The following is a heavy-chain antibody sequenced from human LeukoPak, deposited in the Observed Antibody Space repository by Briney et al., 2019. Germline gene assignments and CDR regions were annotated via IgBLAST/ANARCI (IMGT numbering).Heavy chain of an antibody. CDR3: ARVSSRGYSYGYGY. J-gene: IGHJ4*02. CDR1: GCTFTGYY. Sequence: ASVKVSCKASGCTFTGYYMHWVRQAPGQGLEWMGWINPNSGGTNYAQKFQGRVTMTRDTSISTAYMELSRLRSDDTAVYYCARVSSRGYSYGYGYWGQGTLVTVSS. V-gene: IGHV1-2*02. CDR2: INPNSGGT. D-gene: IGHD5-18*01.